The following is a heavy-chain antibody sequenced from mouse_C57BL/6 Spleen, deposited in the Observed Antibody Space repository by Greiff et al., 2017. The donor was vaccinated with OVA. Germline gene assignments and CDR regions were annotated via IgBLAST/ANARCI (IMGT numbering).Heavy chain of an antibody. CDR1: GYTFTDYY. V-gene: IGHV1-19*01. CDR2: INPYNGGT. CDR3: ARDMITADYYAMDY. D-gene: IGHD2-4*01. Sequence: VQLQQSGPVLVKPGASVKMSCKASGYTFTDYYMNWVKQSHGKSLEWIGVINPYNGGTSYNQKFKGKATLTVDKSSSTAYMELNSLTSEDSAVYYCARDMITADYYAMDYWGQGTSVTVSS. J-gene: IGHJ4*01.